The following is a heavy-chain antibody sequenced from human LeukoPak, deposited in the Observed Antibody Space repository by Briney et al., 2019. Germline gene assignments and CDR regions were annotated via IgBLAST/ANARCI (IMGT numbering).Heavy chain of an antibody. Sequence: PGGSLRLSCAASGFTFSSHSMNWVRQAPGKGLEWVSSISSSSSYIYYADSVKGRFTISRGNAKNSLYLQMNSLRAEDTAVYYCARAYSSGWYPDNWFDPWGQGTLVTVSS. V-gene: IGHV3-21*01. CDR2: ISSSSSYI. D-gene: IGHD6-19*01. CDR3: ARAYSSGWYPDNWFDP. CDR1: GFTFSSHS. J-gene: IGHJ5*02.